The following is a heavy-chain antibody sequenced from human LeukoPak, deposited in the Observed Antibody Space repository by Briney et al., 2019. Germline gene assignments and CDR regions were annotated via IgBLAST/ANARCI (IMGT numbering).Heavy chain of an antibody. CDR2: ISGSGGST. V-gene: IGHV3-23*01. J-gene: IGHJ6*02. D-gene: IGHD7-27*01. Sequence: PGGSLRLSCAASGFTFSSYAMSWVRQAPGKGLEWVSAISGSGGSTYYADSVKGRFTISRDNAKNSLYLQMNSLRAEDTAVYYCARVPIRAGVVVWGQGTTVTVSS. CDR3: ARVPIRAGVVV. CDR1: GFTFSSYA.